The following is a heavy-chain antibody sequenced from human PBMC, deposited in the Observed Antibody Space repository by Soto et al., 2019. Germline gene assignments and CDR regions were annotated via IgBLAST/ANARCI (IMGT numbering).Heavy chain of an antibody. CDR3: AKATSPEANLFFDE. CDR2: SRDKPNRYTT. V-gene: IGHV3-72*01. J-gene: IGHJ4*02. D-gene: IGHD1-1*01. Sequence: GGSLRLSCAASGFTFIGYYMDWVLQAPWKGLEWVGRSRDKPNRYTTEYAASVKGRFTISRDDSENSLYMQMNSLETEDTAVYYCAKATSPEANLFFDEWGQGPMGNGSS. CDR1: GFTFIGYY.